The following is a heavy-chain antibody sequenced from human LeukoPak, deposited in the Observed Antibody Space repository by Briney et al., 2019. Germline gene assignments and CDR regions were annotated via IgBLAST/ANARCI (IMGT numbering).Heavy chain of an antibody. J-gene: IGHJ4*02. V-gene: IGHV3-23*01. CDR3: ANLYGDYGDY. CDR1: GFIFSSYA. D-gene: IGHD4-17*01. Sequence: GGSLRLSCVASGFIFSSYAMSWVRQAPGEGLEWVSGISGSGGSAFYADSVKGRLTISRDNAKNTLYLEMNSLRAEDTAVYYCANLYGDYGDYWGQGNLVTVSS. CDR2: ISGSGGSA.